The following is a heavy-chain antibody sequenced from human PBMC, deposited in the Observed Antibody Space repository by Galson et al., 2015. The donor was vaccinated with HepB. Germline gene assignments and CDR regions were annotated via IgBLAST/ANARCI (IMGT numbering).Heavy chain of an antibody. CDR3: ARDPPRYFDWGNYFDY. Sequence: SVKVSCKASGYTFTSYGISWVRQAPGQGLEWMGWISAYNGNTNYAQKLQGRVTMTTDTSTSTAYMELRSLRSDDTAVYYCARDPPRYFDWGNYFDYWGQGTLVTVSS. CDR1: GYTFTSYG. CDR2: ISAYNGNT. D-gene: IGHD3-9*01. J-gene: IGHJ4*02. V-gene: IGHV1-18*01.